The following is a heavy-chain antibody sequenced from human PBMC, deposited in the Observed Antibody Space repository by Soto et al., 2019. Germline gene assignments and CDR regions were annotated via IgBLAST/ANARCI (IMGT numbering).Heavy chain of an antibody. D-gene: IGHD3-22*01. J-gene: IGHJ4*02. CDR3: ARDLLDDYDSSGYYYNYFDY. CDR2: IIPIFGTA. Sequence: ASVKVSCKASGGTFSSYAISWVRQAPGQGLEWMGGIIPIFGTANYAQKFQGRVTITADESTSTAYMELSSLRSEDTAVYYCARDLLDDYDSSGYYYNYFDYWGQGTLVTVS. V-gene: IGHV1-69*13. CDR1: GGTFSSYA.